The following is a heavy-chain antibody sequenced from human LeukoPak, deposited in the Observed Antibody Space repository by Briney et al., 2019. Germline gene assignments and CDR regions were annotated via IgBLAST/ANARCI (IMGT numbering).Heavy chain of an antibody. J-gene: IGHJ4*02. CDR1: GFTFSSHW. Sequence: GGSLRLSCAVSGFTFSSHWMSWVRQAPGKGLEWVANINQDGSQRYYVDSAKGRFTISRDNAKNSLYLQMDSLRVEDTAVYYCARDGFDAGIYFDYWGQGALVAVSS. CDR2: INQDGSQR. D-gene: IGHD3-9*01. CDR3: ARDGFDAGIYFDY. V-gene: IGHV3-7*01.